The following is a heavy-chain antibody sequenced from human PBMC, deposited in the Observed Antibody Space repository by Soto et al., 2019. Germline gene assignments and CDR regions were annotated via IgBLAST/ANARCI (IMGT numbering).Heavy chain of an antibody. CDR1: GGTFSSYA. D-gene: IGHD3-22*01. CDR2: IIPIFGTA. J-gene: IGHJ4*02. Sequence: SVKVSCKASGGTFSSYAISWVRQAPGQGLEWMGGIIPIFGTANYAQKFQGRVTITADESTSTAYMELSGLRSEDTAVYYCARDIKDYDSSGYDYWGQGTLVTVSS. V-gene: IGHV1-69*13. CDR3: ARDIKDYDSSGYDY.